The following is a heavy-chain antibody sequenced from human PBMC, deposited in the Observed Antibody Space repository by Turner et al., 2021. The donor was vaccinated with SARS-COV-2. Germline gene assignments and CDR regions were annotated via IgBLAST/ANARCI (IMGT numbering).Heavy chain of an antibody. CDR3: ARGPHPRGFDY. CDR2: IYCGGST. CDR1: GFTFSSNY. Sequence: EVQLVETGGGLIQPGGSLRLSCAASGFTFSSNYMSWVRQAPGNGLEWVSVIYCGGSTYYADSVKGRFTISRDNSKNTLYLQMNSLRAEDTAVYYCARGPHPRGFDYWGQGTLVTVSS. V-gene: IGHV3-53*02. J-gene: IGHJ4*02. D-gene: IGHD3-10*01.